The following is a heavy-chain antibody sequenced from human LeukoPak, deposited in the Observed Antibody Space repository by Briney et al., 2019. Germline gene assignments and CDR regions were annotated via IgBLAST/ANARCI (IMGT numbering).Heavy chain of an antibody. CDR3: AKEGQQWLEYFDY. J-gene: IGHJ4*02. CDR1: GFTFSNYG. V-gene: IGHV3-30*18. D-gene: IGHD6-19*01. CDR2: ISYDGSNK. Sequence: PGRSLRLSCAASGFTFSNYGIHWIRQAPGKGLEWVAVISYDGSNKYYADSVKGRFTISRDNSKNTLYVQMNSLRAEDTAVYYCAKEGQQWLEYFDYWGQGTLVTVSS.